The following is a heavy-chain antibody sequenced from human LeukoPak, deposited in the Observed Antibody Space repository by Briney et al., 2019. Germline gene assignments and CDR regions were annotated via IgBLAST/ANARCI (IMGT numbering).Heavy chain of an antibody. CDR3: ASSLAARPWETSFDY. Sequence: SETLSLTCDVSNGSINSFYWSWVRQPPGKGLEWIGEIHHSGRTNYSPSLKSRVTISVDTSKNQFSLKLSSVTAADTAVYYCASSLAARPWETSFDYWGQGTLVTVSS. CDR1: NGSINSFY. D-gene: IGHD6-6*01. CDR2: IHHSGRT. J-gene: IGHJ4*02. V-gene: IGHV4-34*01.